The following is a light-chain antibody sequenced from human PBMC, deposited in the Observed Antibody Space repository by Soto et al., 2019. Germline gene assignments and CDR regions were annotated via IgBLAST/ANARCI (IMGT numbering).Light chain of an antibody. CDR1: QSVRSSY. Sequence: EIVLTQSPGTLSLSPGESATLSCRASQSVRSSYLAWYQQKPGHPPRLLFYGASSRATGIPDRFSGSGSGTDFTLTISRLEPEDFAVYYCQQYGSSLGVTFGGGTKVDIK. CDR2: GAS. J-gene: IGKJ4*01. V-gene: IGKV3-20*01. CDR3: QQYGSSLGVT.